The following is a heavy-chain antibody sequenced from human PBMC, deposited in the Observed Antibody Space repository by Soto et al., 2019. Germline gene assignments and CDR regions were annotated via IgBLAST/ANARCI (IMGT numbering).Heavy chain of an antibody. V-gene: IGHV3-23*01. CDR1: GFNFSSHA. CDR3: AKDLPLWSGYSFSENH. D-gene: IGHD3-3*01. CDR2: VSGSGSSK. J-gene: IGHJ5*02. Sequence: EVLLLESGGGLVQPGGSLRLSCVGSGFNFSSHAMSWVRQAPGKGLEWVSSVSGSGSSKHFPDFLKGRFSSSRDNSKNTLYLEMNSLRVEDTAVYYCAKDLPLWSGYSFSENHWGQGTLVTVSS.